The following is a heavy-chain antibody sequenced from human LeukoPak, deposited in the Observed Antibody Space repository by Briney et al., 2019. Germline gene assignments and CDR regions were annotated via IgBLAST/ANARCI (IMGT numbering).Heavy chain of an antibody. CDR1: GYTFTGYY. D-gene: IGHD6-13*01. CDR3: ARMAAAGRVFDY. V-gene: IGHV1-2*02. J-gene: IGHJ4*02. Sequence: ASVKVSCRASGYTFTGYYMHWVRQAPGQGLEWMGWINPNSGGTNYAQKFQGRVTMTRDTSISTAYMELSRLRSDDTAVYYCARMAAAGRVFDYWGQGTLVTVSS. CDR2: INPNSGGT.